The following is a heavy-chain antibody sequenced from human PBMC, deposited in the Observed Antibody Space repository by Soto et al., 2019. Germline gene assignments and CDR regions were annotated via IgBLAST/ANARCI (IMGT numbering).Heavy chain of an antibody. V-gene: IGHV3-23*01. CDR2: ISGSGGST. D-gene: IGHD6-13*01. J-gene: IGHJ4*02. Sequence: GGSQRLSSAASGVNFRNYGVTWVRQAPGKGLEWVSTISGSGGSTYYADSVKGRFTISRDNSKNTLYLQMNSLRAEDTAVYYCAKDQGSSWYEIDYWGQGTLATVSS. CDR3: AKDQGSSWYEIDY. CDR1: GVNFRNYG.